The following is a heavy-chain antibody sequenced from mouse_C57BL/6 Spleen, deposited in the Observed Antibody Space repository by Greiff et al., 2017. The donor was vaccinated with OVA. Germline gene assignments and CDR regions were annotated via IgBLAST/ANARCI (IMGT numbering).Heavy chain of an antibody. CDR2: ISYDGSN. J-gene: IGHJ2*01. CDR3: AREALELGDFDY. V-gene: IGHV3-6*01. Sequence: EVKLQQSGPVLVKPSQSLSLTCSVTGSSITSGYYWNWIRQFPGNKLEWMCYISYDGSNNYNPSLKNRISITRDTSKNQFFLKLNSVTTEDTATDYYAREALELGDFDYWGQGTTLTVSS. D-gene: IGHD4-1*01. CDR1: GSSITSGYY.